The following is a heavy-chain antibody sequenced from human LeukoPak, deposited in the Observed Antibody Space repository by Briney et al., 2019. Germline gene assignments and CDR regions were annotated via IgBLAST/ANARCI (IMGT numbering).Heavy chain of an antibody. CDR3: ARRHGASDY. J-gene: IGHJ4*02. CDR2: IYYSGST. V-gene: IGHV4-39*01. D-gene: IGHD4-17*01. CDR1: GGSISSSSNY. Sequence: SETLPLTCTVSGGSISSSSNYWGWIRQPPGKGLEWIGSIYYSGSTYYNPSLKSRVTISVDTSNNQFSLKLTSVTAADTAVYYCARRHGASDYWGQGTLVTVSS.